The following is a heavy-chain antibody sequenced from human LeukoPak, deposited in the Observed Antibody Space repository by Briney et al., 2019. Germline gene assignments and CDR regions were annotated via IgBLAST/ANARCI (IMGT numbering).Heavy chain of an antibody. J-gene: IGHJ4*02. CDR2: ISGSGGST. CDR3: AKDLPYYDFWSGSPFDY. V-gene: IGHV3-23*01. Sequence: GGSLRLSCAASGLIFSSYAMNWVGQAPGKGLEWVSAISGSGGSTYYADSVKGRFTISRDNSKNTLYLQMNSLRAEDTAVYYCAKDLPYYDFWSGSPFDYWGQGTLVTVSS. CDR1: GLIFSSYA. D-gene: IGHD3-3*01.